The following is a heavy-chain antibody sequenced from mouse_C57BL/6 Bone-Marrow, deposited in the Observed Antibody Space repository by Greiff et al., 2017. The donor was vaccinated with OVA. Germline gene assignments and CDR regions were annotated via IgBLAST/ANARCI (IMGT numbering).Heavy chain of an antibody. D-gene: IGHD1-1*01. J-gene: IGHJ2*01. CDR1: GYTFTSYG. CDR3: ARYYYGSSFDY. CDR2: IYPRRGNT. Sequence: QVQLQQSGAELARPGASVKLSCKASGYTFTSYGISWVKQRTGQGLEWIGEIYPRRGNTYYNEKFKGKATLTADKSSSTAYMELRSLTSEDSAVYFCARYYYGSSFDYWGQGTTLTVSA. V-gene: IGHV1-81*01.